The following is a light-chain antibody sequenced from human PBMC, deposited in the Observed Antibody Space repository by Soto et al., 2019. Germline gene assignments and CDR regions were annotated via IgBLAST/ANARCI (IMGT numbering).Light chain of an antibody. CDR3: QQYNNWPPFT. V-gene: IGKV3-15*01. CDR1: QSVSSN. CDR2: GAS. J-gene: IGKJ3*01. Sequence: EIVMTQSPATLSVSPGERATLSCRASQSVSSNLAWYQHQPGQAPRVLIYGASTRATGFPARFSGSGSGTEFTLTISSLQSEDFAVYYCQQYNNWPPFTFGPGTKVDIK.